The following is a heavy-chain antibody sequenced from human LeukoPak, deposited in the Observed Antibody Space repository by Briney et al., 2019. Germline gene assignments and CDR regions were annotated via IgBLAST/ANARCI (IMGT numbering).Heavy chain of an antibody. CDR3: ARGHYDFWSGYWTRFDY. Sequence: ASVKVSCKASGYTFTGYYMHWVRQAPGQGLEWMGWINPNSGGTNYAQKFQGRVTMTRDTSISTAYMELSRLRSDDTAVYYCARGHYDFWSGYWTRFDYWGQGTVVTVSS. CDR2: INPNSGGT. D-gene: IGHD3-3*01. CDR1: GYTFTGYY. J-gene: IGHJ4*02. V-gene: IGHV1-2*02.